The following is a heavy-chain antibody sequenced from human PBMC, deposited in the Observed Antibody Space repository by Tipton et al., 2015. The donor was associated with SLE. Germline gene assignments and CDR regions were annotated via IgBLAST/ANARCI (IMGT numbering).Heavy chain of an antibody. V-gene: IGHV4-34*01. CDR3: ARGEWYFDL. J-gene: IGHJ2*01. CDR2: INHSGST. Sequence: TLSLTCTVSGGSISSYYWSWIRQPPGKGLEWIGEINHSGSTNYNPSLKSRVTISVDTSKNQFSLKLSSVTAADTAVYYCARGEWYFDLWGRGTLVTVSS. CDR1: GGSISSYY.